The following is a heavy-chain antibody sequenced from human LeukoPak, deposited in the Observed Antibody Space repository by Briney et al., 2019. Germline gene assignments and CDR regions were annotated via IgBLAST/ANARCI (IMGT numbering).Heavy chain of an antibody. Sequence: SETLSLTCTVSGVSISSGGYYWSWIRQHPGKGLEWIGYIYDSGNTYYNPSLKSRVTISVDTSKNQFSLKLSSVTAADTAVYYCASSYSNSWYDYWGQGTLVTVSS. CDR1: GVSISSGGYY. CDR3: ASSYSNSWYDY. V-gene: IGHV4-31*03. J-gene: IGHJ4*02. D-gene: IGHD6-13*01. CDR2: IYDSGNT.